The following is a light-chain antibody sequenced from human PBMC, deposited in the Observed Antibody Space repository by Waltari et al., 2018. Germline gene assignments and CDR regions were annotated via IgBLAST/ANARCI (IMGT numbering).Light chain of an antibody. Sequence: QSALTQPASVSGSPGQSITISCTGTSSDVGGYNYVSWYQQHPGKAPKLMINEVSNRPSGVSNRCSGSKSGNTASLTISGLQAEDESDYYCSSYTSSSVVFGGGTKLTVL. CDR2: EVS. V-gene: IGLV2-14*01. J-gene: IGLJ2*01. CDR1: SSDVGGYNY. CDR3: SSYTSSSVV.